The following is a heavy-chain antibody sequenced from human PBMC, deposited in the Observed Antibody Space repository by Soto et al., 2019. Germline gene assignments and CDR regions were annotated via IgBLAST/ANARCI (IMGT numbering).Heavy chain of an antibody. CDR3: ARDKSRVGEYCSSTSCYDSYGY. CDR2: INAGNGNT. D-gene: IGHD2-2*01. V-gene: IGHV1-3*01. J-gene: IGHJ4*02. CDR1: GYTFTSYA. Sequence: ASVKVSCKASGYTFTSYAMHWVRQAPGQRLEWMGWINAGNGNTKYSQKFQGRVTITRDTSASTAYMELSSLRSEDTAVYYCARDKSRVGEYCSSTSCYDSYGYWGQGTLVTVSS.